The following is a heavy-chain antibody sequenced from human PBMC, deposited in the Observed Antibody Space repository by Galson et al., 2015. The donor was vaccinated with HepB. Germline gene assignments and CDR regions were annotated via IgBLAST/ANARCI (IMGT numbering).Heavy chain of an antibody. J-gene: IGHJ6*02. Sequence: SLRLSCAASGFTFSSYWMSWVRQAPGKGLEWVANIKQDGSEKYYVDSVKGRSTIPRDNAKNSLYLQMNSLRAEDTAVYYCVRDYASATFYPLYYHGMGVWGQGTTVTVSS. CDR3: VRDYASATFYPLYYHGMGV. CDR1: GFTFSSYW. D-gene: IGHD2/OR15-2a*01. CDR2: IKQDGSEK. V-gene: IGHV3-7*01.